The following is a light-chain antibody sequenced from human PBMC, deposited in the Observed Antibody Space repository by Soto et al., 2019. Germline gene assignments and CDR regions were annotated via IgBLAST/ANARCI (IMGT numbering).Light chain of an antibody. CDR2: GAS. J-gene: IGKJ1*01. CDR3: HQYGSSPWT. CDR1: QSVSSSY. V-gene: IGKV3-20*01. Sequence: VLTESPVTLYLSPGEIVTLSCRSSQSVSSSYLAWYQQKPGQAPRLLIYGASSRATGIPDRFSGSGSGTDFTLTISRLEPEDFAVYFCHQYGSSPWTFGQGTKVDIK.